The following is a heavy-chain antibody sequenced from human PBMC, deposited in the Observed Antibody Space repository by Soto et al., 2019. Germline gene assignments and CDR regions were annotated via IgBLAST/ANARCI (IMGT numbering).Heavy chain of an antibody. J-gene: IGHJ5*02. CDR1: GVTFSSYE. CDR2: ISSSGSTI. Sequence: GGSLRLACAASGVTFSSYEMNWVRQAPGKGLEWVSYISSSGSTIYYADSVKGRFTISRDNAKNSLYLQMNSLRAEDTAVYYCARVGYYYDSSGPWGQGTLVPVSS. CDR3: ARVGYYYDSSGP. V-gene: IGHV3-48*03. D-gene: IGHD3-22*01.